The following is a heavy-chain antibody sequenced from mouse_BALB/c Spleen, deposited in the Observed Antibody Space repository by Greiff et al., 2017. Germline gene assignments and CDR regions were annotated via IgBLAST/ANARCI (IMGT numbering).Heavy chain of an antibody. J-gene: IGHJ3*01. CDR3: AYYYGSIPFAY. V-gene: IGHV1-7*01. CDR2: INPSTGYT. CDR1: GYTFTSYW. D-gene: IGHD1-1*01. Sequence: VQLVESGAELAKPGASVKMSCKASGYTFTSYWMHWVKQRPGQGLEWIGYINPSTGYTEYNQKFKDKATLTADKSSSTAYMQLSSLTSEDSAVYYCAYYYGSIPFAYWGQGTLVTVSA.